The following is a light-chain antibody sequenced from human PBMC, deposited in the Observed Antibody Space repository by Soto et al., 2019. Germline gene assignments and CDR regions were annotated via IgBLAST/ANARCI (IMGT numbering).Light chain of an antibody. J-gene: IGKJ4*01. V-gene: IGKV1-5*01. CDR1: QSISSW. CDR2: EGS. Sequence: DIQMTQSPSTLSASVGDRVTITCRANQSISSWLAWYQQKPGKAPKLLISEGSSLESGVPSRLSGSGSGTEFTLTISSLQPDDLATYYCQQYNSSPLTFGGGTKVEIK. CDR3: QQYNSSPLT.